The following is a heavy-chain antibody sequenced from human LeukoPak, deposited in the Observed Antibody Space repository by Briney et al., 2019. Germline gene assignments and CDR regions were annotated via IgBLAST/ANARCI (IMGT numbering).Heavy chain of an antibody. D-gene: IGHD1-26*01. CDR3: ATPSRGGATTPFDY. CDR2: FDPEDGET. J-gene: IGHJ4*02. CDR1: GYTLTELS. Sequence: ASVKVSCTVSGYTLTELSMHWVRQAPGKGLEWMGGFDPEDGETIYAQKFQGRVAMTEDTSTDTAYMELSSLRSEDTAVYYCATPSRGGATTPFDYWGQGTLVTVSS. V-gene: IGHV1-24*01.